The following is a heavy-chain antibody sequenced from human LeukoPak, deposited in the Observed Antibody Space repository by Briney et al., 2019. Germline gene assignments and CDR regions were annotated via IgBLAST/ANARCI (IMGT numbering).Heavy chain of an antibody. D-gene: IGHD1-26*01. CDR2: VHYSGKT. V-gene: IGHV4-59*01. J-gene: IGHJ4*02. CDR3: LASFRGAF. Sequence: PSETLSLTCSVSGASISGYYWSWVRQPPGKGLVWIGYVHYSGKTNYSPSLQSRVTISLDRSKNQFSLRLSSVTVADTAVYYCLASFRGAFWGQGTLVAVSS. CDR1: GASISGYY.